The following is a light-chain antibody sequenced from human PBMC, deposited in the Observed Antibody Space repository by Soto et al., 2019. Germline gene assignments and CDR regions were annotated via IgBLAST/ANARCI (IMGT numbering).Light chain of an antibody. CDR2: DVS. CDR1: SSDVGAYKY. Sequence: QSVLTQPASVSGSPGQSITISCTGTSSDVGAYKYVSWYQQHPGKAPKLMIYDVSYRPSGVSNRFSGSKSGNTASLTISGLQAEDEADYYCSSYTSSTVVFGGGTKVTVL. CDR3: SSYTSSTVV. J-gene: IGLJ2*01. V-gene: IGLV2-14*01.